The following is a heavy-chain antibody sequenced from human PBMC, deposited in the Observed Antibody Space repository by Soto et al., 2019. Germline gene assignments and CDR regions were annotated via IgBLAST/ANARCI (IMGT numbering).Heavy chain of an antibody. Sequence: GGSLRLSCVVSGVTFDDYAMHWVRQAPGKGLEWVSGISWNSGTIAYADSVKGRFSMSRDNSENMLYLQMTNLRAEDTAIYFCAKRQGTGLAAKNFDFWGQGTLVTVSS. D-gene: IGHD2-15*01. CDR2: ISWNSGTI. CDR3: AKRQGTGLAAKNFDF. V-gene: IGHV3-9*01. J-gene: IGHJ4*02. CDR1: GVTFDDYA.